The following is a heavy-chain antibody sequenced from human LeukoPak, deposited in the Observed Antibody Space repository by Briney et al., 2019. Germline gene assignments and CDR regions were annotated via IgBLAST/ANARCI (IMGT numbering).Heavy chain of an antibody. CDR3: ARGGGYSYVTN. J-gene: IGHJ4*02. D-gene: IGHD5-18*01. V-gene: IGHV3-23*01. Sequence: GGSLRLSCAASGFTFSSYAMSWVRQAPGKGLEWVSAISGSGGSTYYADSVKGRFTTSRDNSKNTLYLQMNSLRAEDTAVYYCARGGGYSYVTNWGQGTLVTVSS. CDR1: GFTFSSYA. CDR2: ISGSGGST.